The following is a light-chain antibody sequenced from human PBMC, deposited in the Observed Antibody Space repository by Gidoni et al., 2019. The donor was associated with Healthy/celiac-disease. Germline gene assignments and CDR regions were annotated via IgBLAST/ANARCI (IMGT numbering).Light chain of an antibody. CDR3: QQYNSYSWT. Sequence: DLQMTQSPSTLSASVGDRVTITCRASQSISSWLAWYQQKPGQAPKLLIYDASSLESGVPSRFSGSGSGTEFTLTISSLQPDDFATYYCQQYNSYSWTFGQGTKVEIK. CDR2: DAS. J-gene: IGKJ1*01. V-gene: IGKV1-5*01. CDR1: QSISSW.